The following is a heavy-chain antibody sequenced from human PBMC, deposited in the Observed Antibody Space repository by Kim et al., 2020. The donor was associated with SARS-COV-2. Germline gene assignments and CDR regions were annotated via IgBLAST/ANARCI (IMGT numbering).Heavy chain of an antibody. J-gene: IGHJ3*02. CDR3: AAPHCSSTSCYDAFDI. V-gene: IGHV1-58*01. D-gene: IGHD2-2*01. Sequence: QEFQERVTITRDMSTSTAYMELSSLRSEDTAVYYCAAPHCSSTSCYDAFDIWGQGTMVTVSS.